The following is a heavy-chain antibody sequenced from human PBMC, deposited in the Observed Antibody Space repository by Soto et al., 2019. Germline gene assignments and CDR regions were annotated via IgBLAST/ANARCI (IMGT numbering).Heavy chain of an antibody. CDR2: ISGSGGGT. CDR1: GFTFSIYA. J-gene: IGHJ3*02. CDR3: AKCMTTVTTFPFDI. Sequence: EVQLLESGGGLVQPGGSLRLSCAASGFTFSIYAMSWVRQAPGKGLGWVPAISGSGGGTYYVDSVKGRFTISRDNSKNTLYLQMNSLRAEDTAVYYCAKCMTTVTTFPFDIWGQGTMVTVSS. D-gene: IGHD4-17*01. V-gene: IGHV3-23*01.